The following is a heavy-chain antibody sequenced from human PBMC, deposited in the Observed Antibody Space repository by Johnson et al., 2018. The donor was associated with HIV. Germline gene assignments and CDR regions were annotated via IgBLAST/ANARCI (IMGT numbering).Heavy chain of an antibody. CDR3: AKDLTWETQDAFDL. J-gene: IGHJ3*01. CDR1: GFMFDDYG. CDR2: ISWNSGTI. V-gene: IGHV3-9*01. Sequence: VQLVESGGGVVQPGRSLRLSCAASGFMFDDYGMSWVRQVPGRGLEWVSGISWNSGTIGYADSVKGRFTISRDNANNSLYLLMNSLRGEDTALYYCAKDLTWETQDAFDLWGRGTMVTVSS. D-gene: IGHD1-26*01.